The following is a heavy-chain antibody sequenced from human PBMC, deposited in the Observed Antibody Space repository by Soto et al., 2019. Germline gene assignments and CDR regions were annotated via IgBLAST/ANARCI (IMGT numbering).Heavy chain of an antibody. D-gene: IGHD6-6*01. J-gene: IGHJ6*02. CDR1: GGSFSGYY. V-gene: IGHV4-34*01. CDR3: ARGPLSIAARYYYYYGMDG. Sequence: ETLSLTCAVYGGSFSGYYWSWIRQPPGKGLEWIGEINHSGSTNYNPSLKSRVTISVDTSKNQFSLKLSSVTAADTAVYYCARGPLSIAARYYYYYGMDGWGQGTTVTVSS. CDR2: INHSGST.